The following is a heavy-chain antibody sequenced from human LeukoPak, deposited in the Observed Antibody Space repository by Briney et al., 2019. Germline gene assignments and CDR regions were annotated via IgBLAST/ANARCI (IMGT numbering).Heavy chain of an antibody. V-gene: IGHV4-30-4*08. CDR3: ARLHPITIFGVVPDY. D-gene: IGHD3-3*01. CDR1: GGSISSGDYY. J-gene: IGHJ4*02. Sequence: PSQTLSLTCTVSGGSISSGDYYWSWIRQPPGKGLEWIGYIYYSGTAYYNPSLKSRLTISVDTSKNQFSLKLSSVTAADTAVYYCARLHPITIFGVVPDYWGQGTLVTVSS. CDR2: IYYSGTA.